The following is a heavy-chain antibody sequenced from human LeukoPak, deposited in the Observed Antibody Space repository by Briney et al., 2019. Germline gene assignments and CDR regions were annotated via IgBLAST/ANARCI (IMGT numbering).Heavy chain of an antibody. J-gene: IGHJ4*02. V-gene: IGHV3-23*01. CDR3: AKILSAAGLDY. CDR1: GFTFSSYS. Sequence: GGSLRLSCAASGFTFSSYSMNWVRQAPGRGLEWVSAIGSGGINTYYGDSVKGRFTISRDNSKNTLYLQMNSLRAEDTAVYYCAKILSAAGLDYWGQGTLVTVSS. D-gene: IGHD6-13*01. CDR2: IGSGGINT.